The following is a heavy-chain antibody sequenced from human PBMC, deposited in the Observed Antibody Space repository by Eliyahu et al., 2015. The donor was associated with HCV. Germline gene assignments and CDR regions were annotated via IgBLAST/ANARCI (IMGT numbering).Heavy chain of an antibody. CDR3: ARDYRRFLDPMDV. J-gene: IGHJ6*03. CDR2: IYSGGST. V-gene: IGHV3-66*02. D-gene: IGHD3-3*01. Sequence: EVQLVESGGGLVQPGGSLRLSCAASGFTVSSNYMSWVRQAPGKGLEWVSVIYSGGSTYYADSVKGRFTISRDNSKNTLYLQMNSLRAEDTAVYYCARDYRRFLDPMDVWGKGTTVTVSS. CDR1: GFTVSSNY.